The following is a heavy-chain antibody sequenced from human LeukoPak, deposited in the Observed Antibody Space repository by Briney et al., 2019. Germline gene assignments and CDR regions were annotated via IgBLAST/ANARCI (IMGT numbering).Heavy chain of an antibody. V-gene: IGHV5-51*01. D-gene: IGHD3-22*01. Sequence: GESLKISCKGSGFNFTAYWIAWVSKMPGKGLEWMGISHPINSDTKYSPSFQGQVTISADKSSSTAYLQWNSLKASDTAMYYCARHQYYYDSSGNYGWFDSWGQGTLVTVSS. J-gene: IGHJ5*01. CDR3: ARHQYYYDSSGNYGWFDS. CDR1: GFNFTAYW. CDR2: SHPINSDT.